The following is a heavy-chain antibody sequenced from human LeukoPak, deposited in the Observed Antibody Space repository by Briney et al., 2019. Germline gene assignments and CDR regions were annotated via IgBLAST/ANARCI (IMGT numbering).Heavy chain of an antibody. D-gene: IGHD4-17*01. V-gene: IGHV3-30*18. CDR1: GFTFSDYG. Sequence: GRSLRLSCAASGFTFSDYGMHWVRQAPGKGLEWVAVISYDGSNKYSADSVKGRFTISRDNSKNTLYLQMNSLRAEDTAVYYCAKDEDYGDYVLSYWGQGTLVTVSS. CDR3: AKDEDYGDYVLSY. J-gene: IGHJ4*02. CDR2: ISYDGSNK.